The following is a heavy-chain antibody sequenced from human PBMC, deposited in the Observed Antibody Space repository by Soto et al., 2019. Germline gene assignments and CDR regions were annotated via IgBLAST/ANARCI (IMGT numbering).Heavy chain of an antibody. Sequence: GGSLRLSCAASGFTFSSYWMSWVRQAPGKGLEWVANIKQDGSEKYYVDSVKGRFTISRDNAKNSLYLQMNSLRAEDTAVYYCARGGRETGDSTIFDYWGQGTLVTVSS. D-gene: IGHD7-27*01. V-gene: IGHV3-7*01. CDR1: GFTFSSYW. CDR2: IKQDGSEK. CDR3: ARGGRETGDSTIFDY. J-gene: IGHJ4*02.